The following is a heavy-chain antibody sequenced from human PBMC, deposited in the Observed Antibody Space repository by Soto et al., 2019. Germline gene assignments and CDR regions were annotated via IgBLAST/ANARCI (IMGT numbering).Heavy chain of an antibody. CDR3: AKTPAVITVMTSFDH. CDR2: ISGSGAST. J-gene: IGHJ4*02. D-gene: IGHD2-15*01. CDR1: GFTFNKYA. V-gene: IGHV3-23*01. Sequence: GGSLRLSCVASGFTFNKYALAWVRQAPGKGLEWVSAISGSGASTYDADSGKGRVTISRDNSNNTLYLQMNSLRAEDTAVYYCAKTPAVITVMTSFDHCDQGTTVTFAS.